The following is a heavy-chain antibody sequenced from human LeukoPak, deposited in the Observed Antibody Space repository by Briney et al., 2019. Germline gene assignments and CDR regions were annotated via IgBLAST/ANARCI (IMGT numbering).Heavy chain of an antibody. V-gene: IGHV3-30*04. Sequence: GGSLRLSCAASGFTFRGHAIMHWVRQAPGKGLEWVAVISYDGSNKYYADSVKGRFTISRDDSKNTLYLQMNSLRAEDTAVYYCATYTNWVAGDVWGQGTSVSVSS. D-gene: IGHD1-1*01. CDR2: ISYDGSNK. CDR1: GFTFRGHA. J-gene: IGHJ6*02. CDR3: ATYTNWVAGDV.